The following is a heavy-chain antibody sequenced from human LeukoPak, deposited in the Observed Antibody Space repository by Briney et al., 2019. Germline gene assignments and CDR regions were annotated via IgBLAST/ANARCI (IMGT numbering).Heavy chain of an antibody. V-gene: IGHV3-48*04. CDR3: ARGFYAFDI. CDR2: IGNSGSTI. Sequence: PGGSLRLTCAASGFTFSGYNMNWVRQAPGKGLEWVAHIGNSGSTIYYADSVKGRFTISRDNAKNSLYLQMKSLRAEDTAVYYCARGFYAFDIWGQGAGVTVSS. CDR1: GFTFSGYN. J-gene: IGHJ3*02.